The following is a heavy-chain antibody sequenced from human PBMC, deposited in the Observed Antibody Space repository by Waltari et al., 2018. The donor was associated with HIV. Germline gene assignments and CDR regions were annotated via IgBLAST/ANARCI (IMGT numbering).Heavy chain of an antibody. J-gene: IGHJ4*02. CDR2: ISPIFGTA. CDR3: AGGYSGHGQASFDY. CDR1: GGTFSSYA. V-gene: IGHV1-69*01. D-gene: IGHD5-12*01. Sequence: QVQLVQSGAEVKKPGSSVKVSCKASGGTFSSYAISWVRQAPGQGLEWMGGISPIFGTAKYARKFQGRVTITADESTSTAYMELRSLRSEDTAVYYWAGGYSGHGQASFDYWGQGTLVTVSS.